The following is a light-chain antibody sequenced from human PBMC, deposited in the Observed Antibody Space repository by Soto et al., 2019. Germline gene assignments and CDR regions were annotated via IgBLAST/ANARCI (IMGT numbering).Light chain of an antibody. CDR3: QQFDNLPLT. V-gene: IGKV1-33*01. Sequence: DIQMTQSPSSLSASVGDRVTITCQASQDIRNYLNWYQQKPGKAPKILIYDASVLEAGVPSRFSGGGSGTHFTLTISSLQAEDVATYYCQQFDNLPLTFGGGTKVEIK. CDR1: QDIRNY. CDR2: DAS. J-gene: IGKJ4*01.